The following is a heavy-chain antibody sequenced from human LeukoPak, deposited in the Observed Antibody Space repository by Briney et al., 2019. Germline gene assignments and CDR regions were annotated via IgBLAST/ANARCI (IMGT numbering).Heavy chain of an antibody. V-gene: IGHV4-39*07. CDR1: GGSISSSSYY. Sequence: ASETLSLTCTVSGGSISSSSYYWGWIRQPPGKGLEWIGSIYYSGSTYYNPSLKSRVTISVATSKNQFSLKLSSVTAADTAVYYCARSGYSYGADAFDIWGQGTMVTVSS. D-gene: IGHD5-18*01. CDR3: ARSGYSYGADAFDI. J-gene: IGHJ3*02. CDR2: IYYSGST.